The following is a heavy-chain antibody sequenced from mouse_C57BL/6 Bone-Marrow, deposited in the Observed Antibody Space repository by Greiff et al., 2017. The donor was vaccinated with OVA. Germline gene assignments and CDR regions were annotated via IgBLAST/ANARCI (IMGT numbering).Heavy chain of an antibody. J-gene: IGHJ4*01. V-gene: IGHV1-42*01. CDR3: ASHYGSSSSMDY. D-gene: IGHD1-1*01. CDR1: GYSFTGYY. CDR2: INPSTGGT. Sequence: VQLQQSGPELVKPGASVKISCKASGYSFTGYYMNWVKQSPEKSLEWIGEINPSTGGTTYNQKFKAKATLTVDKSSSTAYMQLKSLTSEDSAVXYCASHYGSSSSMDYWGQGTSVTVSS.